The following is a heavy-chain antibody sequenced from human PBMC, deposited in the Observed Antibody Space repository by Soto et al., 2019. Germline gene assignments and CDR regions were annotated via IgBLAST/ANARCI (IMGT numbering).Heavy chain of an antibody. V-gene: IGHV3-30*18. CDR3: AKDWRGGYCSGGSCYSDY. J-gene: IGHJ4*02. CDR1: GFTFSSYG. D-gene: IGHD2-15*01. Sequence: QVQLVESGGGVVQPGRSLRLSCAASGFTFSSYGMHWGRQAPGKGLEWVAVISYDGSNKYYADSVKGRFTISRDNSKNTLYLQMNSLRAEDTAVYYCAKDWRGGYCSGGSCYSDYWGQGTLVTVSS. CDR2: ISYDGSNK.